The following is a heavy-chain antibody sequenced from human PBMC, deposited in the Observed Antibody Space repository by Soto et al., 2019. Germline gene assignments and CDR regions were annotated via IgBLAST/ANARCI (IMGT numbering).Heavy chain of an antibody. V-gene: IGHV1-69*06. J-gene: IGHJ6*02. CDR2: IIPIFGTA. D-gene: IGHD2-2*01. CDR3: ARGVHCSSTSCYYYYGMDV. Sequence: QVQLVQSGAEVKEPGSSVKVSCKASGGTFSSYAISWVRQAPGQGLEWMGGIIPIFGTANYAQKFQGRVTITADKSTSTAYMDLSSLRSEDTAVYYCARGVHCSSTSCYYYYGMDVWGQGTTVTVSS. CDR1: GGTFSSYA.